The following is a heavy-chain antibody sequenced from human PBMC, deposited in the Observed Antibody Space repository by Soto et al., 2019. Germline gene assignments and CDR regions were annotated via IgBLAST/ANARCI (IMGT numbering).Heavy chain of an antibody. Sequence: EVQLLESGGGLVQPGGSLRLSCAASGFTFNNFAMTWVRQAPGKGLEWVSGISGGGGSTYYADSVKGRFTISRDKSTNSLYLQMNSLRAEDTAVYYCAKDLATSIISSRVAYWGKRTLVTVSS. V-gene: IGHV3-23*01. CDR2: ISGGGGST. J-gene: IGHJ4*02. D-gene: IGHD3-10*01. CDR1: GFTFNNFA. CDR3: AKDLATSIISSRVAY.